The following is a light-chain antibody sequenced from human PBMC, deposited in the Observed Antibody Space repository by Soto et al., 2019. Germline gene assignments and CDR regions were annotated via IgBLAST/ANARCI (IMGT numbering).Light chain of an antibody. V-gene: IGKV3-15*01. J-gene: IGKJ1*01. CDR1: QSVSSN. CDR3: QQYGSARWT. CDR2: GAS. Sequence: VMRQSPATLSVSKGERATLSCRASQSVSSNLAWYQQKPGQAPRLLIYGASTRATGIPARFSGSGSGTEFTLTISSLQSEDFAVYYCQQYGSARWTFGQGTKV.